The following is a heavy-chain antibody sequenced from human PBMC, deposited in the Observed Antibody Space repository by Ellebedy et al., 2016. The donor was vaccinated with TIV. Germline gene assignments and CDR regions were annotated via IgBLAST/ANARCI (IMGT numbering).Heavy chain of an antibody. CDR3: ARGGS. CDR1: GFNFDDYV. D-gene: IGHD3-10*01. Sequence: GGSLRLSCTTSGFNFDDYVMNWFRQAPGKGLEWVGFIRSESYGGTTEYAASVKGRFTISRDDSKSTAYLQMNRLETDDTAMYYCARGGSWGQGTLVTVSS. J-gene: IGHJ4*02. V-gene: IGHV3-49*03. CDR2: IRSESYGGTT.